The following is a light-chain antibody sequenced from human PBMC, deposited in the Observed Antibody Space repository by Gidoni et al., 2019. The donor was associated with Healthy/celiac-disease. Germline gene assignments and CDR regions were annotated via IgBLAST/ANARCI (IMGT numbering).Light chain of an antibody. Sequence: IQMTQSPSTLSASVGDRVTITCRASQCISSWLAWYEQKPGKAPKLLIYKASSLESGVPSRFRGSGSGTEFTLTISCLQPDDFATYYCQQYNSYSWTFGQGTKVEIK. CDR2: KAS. J-gene: IGKJ1*01. CDR1: QCISSW. CDR3: QQYNSYSWT. V-gene: IGKV1-5*03.